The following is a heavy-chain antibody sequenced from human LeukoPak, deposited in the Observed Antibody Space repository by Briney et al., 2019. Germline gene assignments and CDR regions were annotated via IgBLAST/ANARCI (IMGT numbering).Heavy chain of an antibody. Sequence: SETLSLTCTVSGVSITSYSHNYDWIRQPPGKGLKWIGGFHFSGAINYNPSLKSRVTIFVDTSKKQISLKLNSVTAADTAVYYCARRYEGSGYAYDYWGQGILVTVSS. J-gene: IGHJ4*02. V-gene: IGHV4-39*01. CDR2: FHFSGAI. CDR3: ARRYEGSGYAYDY. D-gene: IGHD3-22*01. CDR1: GVSITSYSHN.